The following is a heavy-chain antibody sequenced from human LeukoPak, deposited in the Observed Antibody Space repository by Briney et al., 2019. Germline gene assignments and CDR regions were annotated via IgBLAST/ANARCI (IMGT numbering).Heavy chain of an antibody. CDR3: AGGDRNGWYFDY. D-gene: IGHD6-19*01. J-gene: IGHJ4*02. CDR1: GFRFGDHG. V-gene: IGHV3-20*04. CDR2: INWNGAST. Sequence: RPGGSLRLSCAGSGFRFGDHGMSWVRQVPGKGLEWVSGINWNGASTGYGDSVKGRFTISRDNAKNSLYLQMNSLRAEDTALYYCAGGDRNGWYFDYWGQGILVTVSS.